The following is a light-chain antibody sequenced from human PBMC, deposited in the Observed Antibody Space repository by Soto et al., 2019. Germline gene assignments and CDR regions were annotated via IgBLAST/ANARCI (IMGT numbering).Light chain of an antibody. CDR3: QQDNKWPPYT. CDR1: QSVSRN. CDR2: GAS. J-gene: IGKJ2*01. Sequence: EIVMTQSPATLSVSPGERATLSCRASQSVSRNLAWYQQKPGQAPRLLIYGASTRATGIPARFSGSGPGTECTLTISSLQSEDVADDYCQQDNKWPPYTFGQGTKLESK. V-gene: IGKV3-15*01.